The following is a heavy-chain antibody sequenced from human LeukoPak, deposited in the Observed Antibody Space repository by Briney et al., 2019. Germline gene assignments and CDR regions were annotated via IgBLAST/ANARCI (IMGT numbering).Heavy chain of an antibody. CDR1: GFTFSSYI. V-gene: IGHV3-21*01. J-gene: IGHJ4*02. D-gene: IGHD6-13*01. CDR2: ISSSSSYI. CDR3: ARGISWYVDY. Sequence: GGSLRLSCAASGFTFSSYIMNWVRQAPGKGLEWVSSISSSSSYIYYADSMKGRFTISRDNAKNSLYLQMNSLRAEDTAAYYCARGISWYVDYWGQGTLVTVSS.